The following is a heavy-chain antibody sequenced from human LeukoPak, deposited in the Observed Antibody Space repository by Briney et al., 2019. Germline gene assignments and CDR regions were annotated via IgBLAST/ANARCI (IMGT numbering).Heavy chain of an antibody. CDR3: ARRHTAMVTLDY. Sequence: GASVKVSCKASGYTFTGYYMHWVRQAPGQGLEWMGWINPNSGVTNYAQKFQGRVTMTRDTSISTAYMELSRLRSDDTAVYYCARRHTAMVTLDYWGQGTLVTVSS. D-gene: IGHD5-18*01. J-gene: IGHJ4*02. V-gene: IGHV1-2*02. CDR1: GYTFTGYY. CDR2: INPNSGVT.